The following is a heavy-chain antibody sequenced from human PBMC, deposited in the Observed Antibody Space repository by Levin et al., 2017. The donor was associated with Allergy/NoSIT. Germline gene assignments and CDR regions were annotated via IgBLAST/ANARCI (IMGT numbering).Heavy chain of an antibody. Sequence: GASVKVSCKASGYTFTSYGISWVRQAPGQGLEWMGWISAYNGNTNYAQKLQGRVTMTTDTSTSTAYMELRSLRSDDTAVYYCARDIVVVVAATPVYGMDVWGQGTTVTVSS. CDR3: ARDIVVVVAATPVYGMDV. D-gene: IGHD2-15*01. CDR1: GYTFTSYG. J-gene: IGHJ6*02. V-gene: IGHV1-18*01. CDR2: ISAYNGNT.